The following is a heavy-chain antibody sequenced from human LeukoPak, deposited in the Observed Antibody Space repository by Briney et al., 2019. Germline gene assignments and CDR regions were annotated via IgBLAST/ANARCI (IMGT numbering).Heavy chain of an antibody. CDR2: ISWNSGSI. CDR3: AKTVSSGLSAFDI. D-gene: IGHD3-3*01. V-gene: IGHV3-9*01. J-gene: IGHJ3*02. CDR1: GFTFDDYA. Sequence: PGGSLRLSCAASGFTFDDYAMHWVRQAPGKGLEWVSGISWNSGSIGYADSVKGRFTISRDNAKNSLYLQMNSLRAEDTALYYCAKTVSSGLSAFDIWGQGTMVTVSS.